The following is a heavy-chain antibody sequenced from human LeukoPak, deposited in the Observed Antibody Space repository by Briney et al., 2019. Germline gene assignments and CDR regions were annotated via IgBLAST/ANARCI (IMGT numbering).Heavy chain of an antibody. CDR2: ISWNSGSI. J-gene: IGHJ6*03. Sequence: GGSLRLSCAASGFTFDDYAMHWVRQAPGKGLEWVSGISWNSGSIGYADSVKGRFTISRDNAKNSQYLQMNSLRAEDTALYYCAKDATRVVPAAIYYYYYMDVWGKGTTVTVSS. D-gene: IGHD2-2*01. CDR1: GFTFDDYA. CDR3: AKDATRVVPAAIYYYYYMDV. V-gene: IGHV3-9*01.